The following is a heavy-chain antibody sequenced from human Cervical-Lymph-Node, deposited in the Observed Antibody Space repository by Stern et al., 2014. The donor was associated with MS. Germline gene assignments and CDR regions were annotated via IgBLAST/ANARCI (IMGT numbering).Heavy chain of an antibody. CDR3: ATFPLDTTGLDG. D-gene: IGHD1-1*01. V-gene: IGHV1-2*02. Sequence: QVQLMQSGAEVKKPGASVKVSCKASGYTFTDYYMHWVRQAPGQGLEWMGWSNPYSGDAKYAQKFQGRVSMTRDTSISTAYMELSRLRYDDTAVYYCATFPLDTTGLDGWGQGTTVTVSS. CDR2: SNPYSGDA. CDR1: GYTFTDYY. J-gene: IGHJ6*02.